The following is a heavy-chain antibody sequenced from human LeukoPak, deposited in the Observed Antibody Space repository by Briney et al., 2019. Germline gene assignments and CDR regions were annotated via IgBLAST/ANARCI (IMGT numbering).Heavy chain of an antibody. CDR1: GLIFSTYG. D-gene: IGHD6-13*01. Sequence: PGGPLRLSCAASGLIFSTYGMHWVRQAPGKGLEWVAFIRYDGSTKYYADSVKGRFTVSRDNSKNTLYLQMNSLRAEDTAVYHCARVRDLSSSWYFDFWGQGTLVTVSS. CDR2: IRYDGSTK. CDR3: ARVRDLSSSWYFDF. J-gene: IGHJ4*02. V-gene: IGHV3-30*02.